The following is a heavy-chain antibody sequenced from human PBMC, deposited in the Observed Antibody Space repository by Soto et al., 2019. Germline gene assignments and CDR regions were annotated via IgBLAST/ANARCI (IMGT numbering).Heavy chain of an antibody. D-gene: IGHD2-2*03. CDR2: ISYDGSNK. Sequence: GGSLRLSCAASGFTFSSYGMHWVRQAPGKGLEWVAVISYDGSNKYYADSVKGRFTISRDNSKNTLYLQMNSLRAEDTAVYYCATVGYCSSTSCQTRHYYYGMDVWGQGTTVTVSS. CDR1: GFTFSSYG. J-gene: IGHJ6*02. V-gene: IGHV3-30*03. CDR3: ATVGYCSSTSCQTRHYYYGMDV.